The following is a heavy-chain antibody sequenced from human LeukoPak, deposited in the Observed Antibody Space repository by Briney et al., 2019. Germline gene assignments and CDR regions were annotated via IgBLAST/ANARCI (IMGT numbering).Heavy chain of an antibody. D-gene: IGHD6-6*01. Sequence: GGSLRLSCAASGFTFSSYWMHWVRQAPGKGLVWVSRINQDGDTASYADFVKGRFTIFRDNAKNSLYLQMNSLRAEDTAVYYCARLPRLEYSSSNDYWGQGTLVTVSS. V-gene: IGHV3-74*01. CDR3: ARLPRLEYSSSNDY. J-gene: IGHJ4*02. CDR2: INQDGDTA. CDR1: GFTFSSYW.